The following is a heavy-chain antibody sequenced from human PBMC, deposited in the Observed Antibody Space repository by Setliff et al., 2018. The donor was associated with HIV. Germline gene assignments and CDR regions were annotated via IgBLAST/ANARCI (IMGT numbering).Heavy chain of an antibody. CDR1: GFTFSDFY. CDR2: INSSSNYT. V-gene: IGHV3-11*05. D-gene: IGHD3-10*01. J-gene: IGHJ4*02. Sequence: GGSLRLSCKASGFTFSDFYMTWIRQAPGKGLEWVSDINSSSNYTTYADSVKGRFTVSRDNAKNSLYLQMNSLRDEDTAVYYCARGSGSSYFDYWGQGTLVTVSS. CDR3: ARGSGSSYFDY.